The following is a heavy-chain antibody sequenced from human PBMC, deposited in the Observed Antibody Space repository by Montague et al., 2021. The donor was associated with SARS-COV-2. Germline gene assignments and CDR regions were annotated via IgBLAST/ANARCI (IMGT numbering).Heavy chain of an antibody. CDR3: ARDWWNGDWLFGLYYYYGMDV. CDR2: IWYDGSNK. V-gene: IGHV3-33*01. Sequence: SLRLSCGASGFTFSSYGMHWVRQAPGKGLEWVAVIWYDGSNKYYADSXKGRFTISRDNSKNTLYLQMNSLRAEDTAVYYCARDWWNGDWLFGLYYYYGMDVWGQGTTVTVSS. J-gene: IGHJ6*02. D-gene: IGHD3-9*01. CDR1: GFTFSSYG.